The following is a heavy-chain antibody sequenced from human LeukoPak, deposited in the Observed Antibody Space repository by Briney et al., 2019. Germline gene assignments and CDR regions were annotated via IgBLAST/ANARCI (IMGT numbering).Heavy chain of an antibody. J-gene: IGHJ3*01. CDR1: GFTFNTYS. V-gene: IGHV3-21*04. D-gene: IGHD3-3*01. Sequence: GGSLRLSCEASGFTFNTYSMNWARQAPGKGLELVSSIDSSGGYMFYADSVKGRFIISRDNAKDSLYLQMNSLRDEDTALYYCAIYGGGTIRIEAFDVWGQGTMVTISS. CDR3: AIYGGGTIRIEAFDV. CDR2: IDSSGGYM.